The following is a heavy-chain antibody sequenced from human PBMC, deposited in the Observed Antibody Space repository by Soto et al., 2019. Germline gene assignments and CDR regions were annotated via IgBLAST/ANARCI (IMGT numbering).Heavy chain of an antibody. CDR1: DGSSNNYY. CDR3: ARGGLIRGVLYY. Sequence: QVQLQQWGAGLLKPLETLSLTCAVYDGSSNNYYWSWIRQPPGKGLEWIGEINHSGSTNYNASLKSRVTISEDTSKKQFSLELRFVTAADTAVYYCARGGLIRGVLYYWGQGTLVTVSS. V-gene: IGHV4-34*01. D-gene: IGHD3-10*01. J-gene: IGHJ4*02. CDR2: INHSGST.